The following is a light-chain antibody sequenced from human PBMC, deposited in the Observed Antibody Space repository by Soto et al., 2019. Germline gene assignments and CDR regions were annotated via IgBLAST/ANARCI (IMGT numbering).Light chain of an antibody. CDR3: SSYTTRTSVV. CDR1: SRDVGAYNY. V-gene: IGLV2-14*03. J-gene: IGLJ2*01. CDR2: DVS. Sequence: QPASVSGSPGQSITISCTGTSRDVGAYNYVSWYQQHPGKPPRLIIYDVSNRPSGVSNRFSASKSGNTASLAISGRQAEDEADYYCSSYTTRTSVVFGGGTKLTVL.